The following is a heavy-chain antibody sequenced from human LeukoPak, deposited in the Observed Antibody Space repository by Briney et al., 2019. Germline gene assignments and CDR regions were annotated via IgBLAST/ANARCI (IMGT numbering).Heavy chain of an antibody. CDR3: AKGGGWSPAVLFDY. D-gene: IGHD6-19*01. CDR1: GFTFSSYA. V-gene: IGHV3-23*01. CDR2: ISGSGGST. J-gene: IGHJ4*02. Sequence: GGSLRLSCAASGFTFSSYAMSWVRQAPGKGLEWVSAISGSGGSTYYADSVKGRFAISRDNSKNTLYLQMNSLRAEDTAVYYCAKGGGWSPAVLFDYWGQGTLVTVSS.